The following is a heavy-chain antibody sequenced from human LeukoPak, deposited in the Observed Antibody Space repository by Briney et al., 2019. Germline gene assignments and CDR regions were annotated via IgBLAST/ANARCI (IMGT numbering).Heavy chain of an antibody. D-gene: IGHD1-1*01. Sequence: PGGSLRLSCATSGFTFSSYWMSWVRQAPGKGLEWVANIKQDGSEKYYVDSVKGRFTISRDNAKNSLYLQMNSLRAEDTAVYYCARVQLERVPDYWGQGTLVTVSS. CDR1: GFTFSSYW. V-gene: IGHV3-7*01. J-gene: IGHJ4*02. CDR2: IKQDGSEK. CDR3: ARVQLERVPDY.